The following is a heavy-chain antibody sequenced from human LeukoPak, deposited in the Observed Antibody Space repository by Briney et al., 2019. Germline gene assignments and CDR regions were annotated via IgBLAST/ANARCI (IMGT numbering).Heavy chain of an antibody. V-gene: IGHV3-21*01. CDR1: GFTFSSYS. Sequence: PGGSLRLSCAASGFTFSSYSMNWVRQAPGKGLEWVSSISSSSSYIYYADSVKGRFTISRDNAKNSLYLQMNSLRAEDTAVYYCARDLIMVRGVGSFFDYWGQGTLVTVSS. CDR2: ISSSSSYI. CDR3: ARDLIMVRGVGSFFDY. D-gene: IGHD3-10*01. J-gene: IGHJ4*02.